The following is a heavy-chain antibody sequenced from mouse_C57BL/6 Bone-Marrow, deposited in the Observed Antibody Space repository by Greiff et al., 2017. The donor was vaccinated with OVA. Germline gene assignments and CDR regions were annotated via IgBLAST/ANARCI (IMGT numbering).Heavy chain of an antibody. CDR1: GYTFTSYW. CDR2: IDPSDSYT. Sequence: QVQLQQPGAELVRPGTSVKLSCKASGYTFTSYWMHWVKQRPGQGLEWIGVIDPSDSYTNYNQKFKGKATLTVDTSSSTAYMQLSSLTSEDSAVYYCARKAVEGFAYWGQGTLVTVSA. J-gene: IGHJ3*01. V-gene: IGHV1-59*01. CDR3: ARKAVEGFAY.